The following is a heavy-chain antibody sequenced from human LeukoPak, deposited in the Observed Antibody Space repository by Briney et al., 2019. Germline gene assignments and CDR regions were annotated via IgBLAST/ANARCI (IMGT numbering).Heavy chain of an antibody. J-gene: IGHJ4*02. Sequence: ASVKVSCKASGYTFTSYYMHWVRQAPGQGLEWMGTINPSGGSTSYAQKFQGRVTMTRDTSTSTVYMELSSLRSEDTAVYYCARDGEAHLYYDILTGYWDYFDYWGQGTLVTVSS. CDR2: INPSGGST. CDR3: ARDGEAHLYYDILTGYWDYFDY. CDR1: GYTFTSYY. D-gene: IGHD3-9*01. V-gene: IGHV1-46*01.